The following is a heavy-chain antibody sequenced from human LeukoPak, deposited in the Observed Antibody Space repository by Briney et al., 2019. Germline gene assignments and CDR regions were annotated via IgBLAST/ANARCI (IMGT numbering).Heavy chain of an antibody. CDR2: ITSSSTYI. J-gene: IGHJ4*02. D-gene: IGHD6-13*01. CDR3: AKTIRTQQPWGIDY. V-gene: IGHV3-21*01. CDR1: GFTFSNYN. Sequence: GGSLRLSCAASGFTFSNYNMNWVRQTPGKGLEWVSSITSSSTYIYYADSVKGRFTISRDNAENSLYLQMNSLRDEDTAVYYCAKTIRTQQPWGIDYWGQGTLVTVSS.